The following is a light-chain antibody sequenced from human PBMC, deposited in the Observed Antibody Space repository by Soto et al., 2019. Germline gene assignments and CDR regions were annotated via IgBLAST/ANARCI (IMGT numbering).Light chain of an antibody. CDR2: GAS. CDR1: QSVSSSY. Sequence: EIVLTQSPGTLSLSPGERATLSCRASQSVSSSYLAWYQQKPGQAPRLLIYGASSRATGIPDRFSGSGSGKDFTLTISRLVPEDFAVYYCQQYGSSPLTFGGGTKVDIK. J-gene: IGKJ4*01. V-gene: IGKV3-20*01. CDR3: QQYGSSPLT.